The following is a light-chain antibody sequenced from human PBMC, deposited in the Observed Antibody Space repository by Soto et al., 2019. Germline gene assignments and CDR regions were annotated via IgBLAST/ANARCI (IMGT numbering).Light chain of an antibody. CDR1: QSVSSSD. V-gene: IGKV3-20*01. Sequence: EVVLTQSPGTLSLSPGERATLSCRASQSVSSSDLAWYQQKPGQAPRLLISGASSRATGIPDRFSGSGSGTDFTLTISRLEPEDFAVFYCQQYGTSPPTFGKGTRLEIK. CDR3: QQYGTSPPT. J-gene: IGKJ5*01. CDR2: GAS.